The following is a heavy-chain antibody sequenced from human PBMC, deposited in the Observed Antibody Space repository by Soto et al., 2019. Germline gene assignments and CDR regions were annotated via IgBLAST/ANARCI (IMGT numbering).Heavy chain of an antibody. V-gene: IGHV3-30-3*01. CDR3: ARGRDDLGGYFDY. Sequence: QVQLVESGGGVVQPGRSLRLSCTASGFTFSNYGMHWVRQAPGKGLKWVAIISYDGSNKYYADSVKGRFTISSDNSKNTLYLQMNSLRAEDAAVYYCARGRDDLGGYFDYWGQGSLVAVSS. CDR1: GFTFSNYG. J-gene: IGHJ4*02. D-gene: IGHD3-16*01. CDR2: ISYDGSNK.